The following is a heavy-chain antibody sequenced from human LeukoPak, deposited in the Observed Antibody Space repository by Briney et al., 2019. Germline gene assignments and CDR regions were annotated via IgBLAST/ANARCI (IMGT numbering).Heavy chain of an antibody. V-gene: IGHV1-46*03. Sequence: GASVKVSCKSSGYTFTNYYMHWVRQAPGQGLEWMEIINPSAGRTTYAQKFQGRVSVTRDTSRSTVYMELSSLTSEDTAVYYCARSRGFSGYDYVDHWGQGTLVTVSS. CDR2: INPSAGRT. D-gene: IGHD5-12*01. CDR3: ARSRGFSGYDYVDH. CDR1: GYTFTNYY. J-gene: IGHJ4*02.